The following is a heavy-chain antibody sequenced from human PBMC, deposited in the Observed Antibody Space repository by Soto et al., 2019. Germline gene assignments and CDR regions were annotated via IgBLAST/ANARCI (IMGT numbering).Heavy chain of an antibody. CDR3: AKQVGATLRSWFDP. CDR2: ISGSGGST. J-gene: IGHJ5*02. D-gene: IGHD1-26*01. CDR1: GFTFSSYA. V-gene: IGHV3-23*01. Sequence: GGSLRLSCAASGFTFSSYATSWVRQAPGKGLEWVSAISGSGGSTYYADSVKGRFTISRDNSKNTLYLQMNSLRAEDTAVYYCAKQVGATLRSWFDPWGQGTLVTVSS.